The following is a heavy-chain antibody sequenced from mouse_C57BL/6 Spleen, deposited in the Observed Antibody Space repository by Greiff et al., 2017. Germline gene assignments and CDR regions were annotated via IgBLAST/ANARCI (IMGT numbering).Heavy chain of an antibody. CDR1: GYAFSSSW. J-gene: IGHJ2*01. D-gene: IGHD5-1*01. Sequence: VQLQQSGPELVKPGASVKISCKASGYAFSSSWMNWVKQRPGKGLEWIGRIYPGDGDTNYNGKFKGKATLTADKSSSTAYMQLSSLTSEDSAVYFCARNPPYPWGQGTTLTVSS. V-gene: IGHV1-82*01. CDR2: IYPGDGDT. CDR3: ARNPPYP.